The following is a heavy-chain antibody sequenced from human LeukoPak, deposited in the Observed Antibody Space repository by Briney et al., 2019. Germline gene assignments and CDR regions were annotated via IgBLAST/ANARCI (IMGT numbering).Heavy chain of an antibody. D-gene: IGHD3/OR15-3a*01. CDR3: ARHRGYERTDYYFVDAFDI. J-gene: IGHJ3*02. CDR1: GGFIGNYY. V-gene: IGHV4-4*09. CDR2: ISTSENT. Sequence: SETLSLTCTVSGGFIGNYYWSWIRQSPGKRLEWIAYISTSENTNYNPSLQSRVTISVDASRTQFSLKLSSVTAADTAVYYCARHRGYERTDYYFVDAFDIWGQGTMVTVSS.